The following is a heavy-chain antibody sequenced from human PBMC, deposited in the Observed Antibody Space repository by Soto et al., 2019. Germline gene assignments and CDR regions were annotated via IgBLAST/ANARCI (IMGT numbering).Heavy chain of an antibody. Sequence: SETLSLTCAVSSGSISSSNWWSWVRQPPGKGLEWIGEIYHSGSTNYNPSLKSRVTISVDKSKNQFSLKLSSVTAADTAVYYCARTPYSSGCFDYWGQGTLVTVSS. J-gene: IGHJ4*02. CDR2: IYHSGST. CDR3: ARTPYSSGCFDY. V-gene: IGHV4-4*02. D-gene: IGHD6-19*01. CDR1: SGSISSSNW.